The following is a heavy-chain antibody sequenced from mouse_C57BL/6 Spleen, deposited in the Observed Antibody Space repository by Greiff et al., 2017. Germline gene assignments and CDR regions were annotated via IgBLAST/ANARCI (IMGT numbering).Heavy chain of an antibody. CDR2: ISDGGSYT. V-gene: IGHV5-4*01. Sequence: EVNLVESGGGLVKPGGSLKLSCAASGFTFSSYAMSWVRQTPEKRLEWVATISDGGSYTYYPDNVKGRFTISRDNAKNNLYLQMSHLKSEDTAMYYCARDLQLGRYFDYWGQGTTLTVSS. CDR1: GFTFSSYA. CDR3: ARDLQLGRYFDY. D-gene: IGHD4-1*02. J-gene: IGHJ2*01.